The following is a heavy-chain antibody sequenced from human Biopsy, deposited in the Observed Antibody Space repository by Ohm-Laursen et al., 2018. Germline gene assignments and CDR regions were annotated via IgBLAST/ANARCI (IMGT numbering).Heavy chain of an antibody. V-gene: IGHV3-7*01. CDR2: IYRDGYER. CDR3: ARAIGSSYGYLKGFDL. J-gene: IGHJ2*01. D-gene: IGHD5-18*01. Sequence: SLRLSCTASGFTFGDYYMSWVRQAPGKGLEWVADIYRDGYERYYVDSVKGRFTISRDNAKRSLYLQMDSLRGADTAVYFCARAIGSSYGYLKGFDLWGRGTLVTVSS. CDR1: GFTFGDYY.